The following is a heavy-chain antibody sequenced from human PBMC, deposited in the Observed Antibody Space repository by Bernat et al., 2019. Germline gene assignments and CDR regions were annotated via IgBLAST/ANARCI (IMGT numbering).Heavy chain of an antibody. Sequence: QVQLVESGGGVVQPGRSLRLSCAASGFTFSSYGMHWVRQAPGKGLEWVAVISYDGSNKYYADSVKGRFTISRDNSKNTLYLQMNSLRAEDTAVYYCAKSGFDYWGQGTLVTVSP. CDR1: GFTFSSYG. CDR2: ISYDGSNK. V-gene: IGHV3-30*18. J-gene: IGHJ4*02. CDR3: AKSGFDY.